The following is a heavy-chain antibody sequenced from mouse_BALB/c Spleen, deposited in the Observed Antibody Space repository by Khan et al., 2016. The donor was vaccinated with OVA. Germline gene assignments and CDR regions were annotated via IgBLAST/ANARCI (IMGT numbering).Heavy chain of an antibody. CDR3: ARGGVVVPYWYFDV. CDR2: ISYAGSN. D-gene: IGHD1-1*01. CDR1: GYSITGGYS. V-gene: IGHV3-6*02. Sequence: EVQLQESGPGLVKPSQSLSLTCSVTGYSITGGYSWSWIRQFPGNKLEWMGYISYAGSNNYNPSLKNRISITRDTSKNQFFLKLNSVTTEDTATSYCARGGVVVPYWYFDVWGAGTTVTVSS. J-gene: IGHJ1*01.